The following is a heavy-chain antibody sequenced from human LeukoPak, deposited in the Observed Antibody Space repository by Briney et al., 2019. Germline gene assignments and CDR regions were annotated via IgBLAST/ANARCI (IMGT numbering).Heavy chain of an antibody. Sequence: GGSLRLSCAASGFTFSDYYMSWIRQAPGKGLEWGAYISSSDSTIYYADSVKGRFTISRDNAKRSLYLQMNSLRVEDTAVYYCARELAMIVVVGTFDSWGQGTRVTVSS. CDR2: ISSSDSTI. CDR1: GFTFSDYY. V-gene: IGHV3-11*01. J-gene: IGHJ4*02. CDR3: ARELAMIVVVGTFDS. D-gene: IGHD3-22*01.